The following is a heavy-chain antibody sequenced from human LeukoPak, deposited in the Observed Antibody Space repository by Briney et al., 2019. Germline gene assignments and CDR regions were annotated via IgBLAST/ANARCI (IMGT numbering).Heavy chain of an antibody. J-gene: IGHJ4*02. CDR3: ARGAGRDHPDY. CDR2: IKQDGSEK. V-gene: IGHV3-7*01. CDR1: GFTFSSYW. Sequence: GGSLRLSCAASGFTFSSYWMSWVRQAPGKGLEWVANIKQDGSEKYYVDSVKGRFTISRDNSQNSLYLQMNSLRPEDTAVYYCARGAGRDHPDYWGQGTLVTVSS. D-gene: IGHD4/OR15-4a*01.